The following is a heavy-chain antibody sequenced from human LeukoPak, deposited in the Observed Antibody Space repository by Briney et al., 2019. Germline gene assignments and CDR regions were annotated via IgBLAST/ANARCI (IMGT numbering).Heavy chain of an antibody. J-gene: IGHJ4*02. Sequence: GGSLRLSCAASGFTFSSYAMHWVRQAPGKGLEWVAVISYDGSNKYYADSVKGRFTISRDNSKNTLYLQMNSLRAEDTAVYYCARGFRAVTTYTGAYWGQGTLVTVSS. V-gene: IGHV3-30*01. CDR1: GFTFSSYA. CDR3: ARGFRAVTTYTGAY. CDR2: ISYDGSNK. D-gene: IGHD4-11*01.